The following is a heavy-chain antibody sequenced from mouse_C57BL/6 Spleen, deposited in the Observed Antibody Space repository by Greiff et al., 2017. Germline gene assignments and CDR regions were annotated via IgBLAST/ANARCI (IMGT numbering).Heavy chain of an antibody. CDR3: ASASGTGYYFDY. V-gene: IGHV1-69*01. CDR1: GYTFTSYW. D-gene: IGHD4-1*02. CDR2: IDPSASYT. Sequence: QVLLQQPGAELVMPGASVKLSCKASGYTFTSYWMHWVKQRPGQGLEWIGEIDPSASYTNYTQKFTGKSTLTVDKASSTAYMQLSSLTSEDSAVYYCASASGTGYYFDYWGQGTTLTVSS. J-gene: IGHJ2*01.